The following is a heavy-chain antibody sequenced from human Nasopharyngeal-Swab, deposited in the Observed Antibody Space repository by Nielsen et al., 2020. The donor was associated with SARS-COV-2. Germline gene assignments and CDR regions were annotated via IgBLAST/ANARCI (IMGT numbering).Heavy chain of an antibody. CDR2: ISYDGSNK. CDR1: GFTFSSYG. CDR3: AKVSGYSSGWYTPAGAFDI. Sequence: GESLKISCAASGFTFSSYGMHWVRQAPGEGLEWVAVISYDGSNKYYADSVKGRFTISRDNSKNTLYLQMNSLRAEDTAVYYCAKVSGYSSGWYTPAGAFDIWGQGTMVTVSS. V-gene: IGHV3-30*18. J-gene: IGHJ3*02. D-gene: IGHD6-19*01.